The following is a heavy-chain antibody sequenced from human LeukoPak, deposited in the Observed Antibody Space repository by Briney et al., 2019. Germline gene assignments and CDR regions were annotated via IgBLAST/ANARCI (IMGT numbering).Heavy chain of an antibody. CDR3: ARGPFGYSYGRWGY. Sequence: PSETLSRTCAVYGGSFSGYYRSWIRQPPGKGLEWIGEINRSGSTNYNPSLKSRVTISVDTSKNQFSLKLSSVTAADTAVYYCARGPFGYSYGRWGYWGQGTLVTVSS. CDR2: INRSGST. V-gene: IGHV4-34*01. J-gene: IGHJ4*02. D-gene: IGHD5-18*01. CDR1: GGSFSGYY.